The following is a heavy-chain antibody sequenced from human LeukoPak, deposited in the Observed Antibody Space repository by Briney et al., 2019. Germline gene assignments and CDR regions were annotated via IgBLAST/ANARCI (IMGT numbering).Heavy chain of an antibody. CDR1: GYTFTSYY. Sequence: GASVKVSCKASGYTFTSYYMHWVRQAPGQGLEWMGIINPSGGSTSYAQKFQGRVTMTRDTSTSTVYMELSSLRSEDTAVYYCARGTYYYDSSGYSPGHLGFDPWGQGTLVTVSS. D-gene: IGHD3-22*01. CDR3: ARGTYYYDSSGYSPGHLGFDP. J-gene: IGHJ5*02. V-gene: IGHV1-46*01. CDR2: INPSGGST.